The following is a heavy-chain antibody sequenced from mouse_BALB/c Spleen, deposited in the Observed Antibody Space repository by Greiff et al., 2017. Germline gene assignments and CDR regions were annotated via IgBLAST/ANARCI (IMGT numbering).Heavy chain of an antibody. Sequence: EVKLVESGGGLVQPGGSRKLSCAASGFTFSSFGMHWVRQAPEKGLEWVAYISSGSSTIYYADTVKGRCTISRDNPKNTLFLQMNSLRSEDTAMYYCASYNDHEDVAYWGQGTSVTVSA. CDR3: ASYNDHEDVAY. V-gene: IGHV5-17*02. CDR1: GFTFSSFG. D-gene: IGHD2-4*01. J-gene: IGHJ4*01. CDR2: ISSGSSTI.